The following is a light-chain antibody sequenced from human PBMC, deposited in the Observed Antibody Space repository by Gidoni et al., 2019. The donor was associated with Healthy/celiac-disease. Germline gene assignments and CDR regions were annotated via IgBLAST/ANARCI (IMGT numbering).Light chain of an antibody. CDR3: QQSYSTPWT. V-gene: IGKV1-39*01. CDR2: AAS. J-gene: IGKJ1*01. CDR1: QSISSY. Sequence: DIQMTQSPSSLSVSVGDRVTITCRASQSISSYLDWYQQKPGQAPKLLIYAASSLYSGVPSRFSGSGSGTDFTLTISSLQPEDFAAYYCQQSYSTPWTFGQGTKVEIK.